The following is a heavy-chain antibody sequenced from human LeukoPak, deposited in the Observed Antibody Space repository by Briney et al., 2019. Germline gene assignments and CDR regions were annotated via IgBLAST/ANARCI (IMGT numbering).Heavy chain of an antibody. CDR3: ATDKGLFSGVWGSYRSCFDP. V-gene: IGHV1-2*02. Sequence: GASVKVSCKASGYTFTGYYMHWVRQAPGQGLEWMGWINPNSGGTNYAQKFQGRVTMTRDTSISTAYMELSRLRSDDTAVYYCATDKGLFSGVWGSYRSCFDPWGQGTLVTVSS. J-gene: IGHJ5*02. CDR2: INPNSGGT. D-gene: IGHD3-16*02. CDR1: GYTFTGYY.